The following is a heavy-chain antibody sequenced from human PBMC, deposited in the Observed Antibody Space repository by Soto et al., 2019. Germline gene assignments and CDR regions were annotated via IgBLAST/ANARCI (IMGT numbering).Heavy chain of an antibody. CDR2: ITFSGNTV. CDR1: GFTFSDSY. J-gene: IGHJ6*02. V-gene: IGHV3-11*01. CDR3: ARVSWREKYGMDV. Sequence: GGSLRLSCAASGFTFSDSYMSWIRQAPGKGLEWISYITFSGNTVYYADSLKGRFTISRDNAKNSLYLQMNRPRAEDTAVYYCARVSWREKYGMDVWGQGTTVTVSS.